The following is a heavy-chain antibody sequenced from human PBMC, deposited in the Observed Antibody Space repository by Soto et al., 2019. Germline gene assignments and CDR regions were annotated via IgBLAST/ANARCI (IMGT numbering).Heavy chain of an antibody. CDR3: ARDAFDYDTTGYHSDY. V-gene: IGHV3-48*02. CDR1: GFTFSNFH. D-gene: IGHD3-22*01. CDR2: ISSSGSTT. Sequence: EVQLVESGGGLVQPGGSLRLSCGASGFTFSNFHMNWVRQAPGKGLEWVSYISSSGSTTYYADSVKGRFTISRDNARNSLFLQMSSLGDEDTAVYYCARDAFDYDTTGYHSDYWGQGTLVTVSS. J-gene: IGHJ4*02.